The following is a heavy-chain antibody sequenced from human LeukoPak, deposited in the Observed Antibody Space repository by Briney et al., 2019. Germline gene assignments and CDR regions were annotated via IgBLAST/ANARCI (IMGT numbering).Heavy chain of an antibody. V-gene: IGHV3-7*05. CDR2: IKQDGSEK. Sequence: PGGSLRLSCAASGFTFSNYWMSWVRQAPGKGLEWVANIKQDGSEKHYVDSVKGRFTISRDNAKNSLFLQMNSLRVEDTAVHHCAKYCSGGNCYSGLYWGQGTLVTVSS. J-gene: IGHJ4*02. D-gene: IGHD2-15*01. CDR1: GFTFSNYW. CDR3: AKYCSGGNCYSGLY.